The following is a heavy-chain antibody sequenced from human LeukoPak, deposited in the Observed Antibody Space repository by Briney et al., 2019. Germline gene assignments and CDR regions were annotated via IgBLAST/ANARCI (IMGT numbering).Heavy chain of an antibody. D-gene: IGHD5-24*01. CDR2: IIPIFGTA. Sequence: SVKVSCKASGGTFSSYAISWVRQAPGQGLEWMGAIIPIFGTANYAQKFQGRVTITADESTSTAYMELSSLRSEDTAVYYCARERWLQYPLDYWGQGTLVTVSS. J-gene: IGHJ4*02. CDR3: ARERWLQYPLDY. CDR1: GGTFSSYA. V-gene: IGHV1-69*01.